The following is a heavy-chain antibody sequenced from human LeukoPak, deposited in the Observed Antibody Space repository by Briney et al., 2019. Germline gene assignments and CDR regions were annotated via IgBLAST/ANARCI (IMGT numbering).Heavy chain of an antibody. CDR3: AKDGYSGSYSYMDV. CDR2: ISHSGGST. D-gene: IGHD1-26*01. V-gene: IGHV3-23*01. Sequence: GGSLRLSCAASGFTFPTYAMTWVRQAPGEGLEWVSGISHSGGSTYYADSVKGRFNISRDNSKNTLYLQMNSLRAEDTAVYYCAKDGYSGSYSYMDVWGKGTTVTVSS. J-gene: IGHJ6*03. CDR1: GFTFPTYA.